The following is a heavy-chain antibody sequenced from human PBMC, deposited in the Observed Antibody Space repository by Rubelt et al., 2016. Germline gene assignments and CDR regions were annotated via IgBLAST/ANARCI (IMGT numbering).Heavy chain of an antibody. CDR1: GYSISSGYY. V-gene: IGHV4-38-2*02. D-gene: IGHD2-21*01. CDR3: ARVAPFSYCGGDCSDY. CDR2: IYHSGST. J-gene: IGHJ4*02. Sequence: QVQLQESGPGLVKPSETLSLTCTVSGYSISSGYYWGWIRQPPGKGLEWIGSIYHSGSTYYNPSLKSRVTLSVETSKNQFSLKLSSVTAADTAVYYCARVAPFSYCGGDCSDYWGQGTLVTVSS.